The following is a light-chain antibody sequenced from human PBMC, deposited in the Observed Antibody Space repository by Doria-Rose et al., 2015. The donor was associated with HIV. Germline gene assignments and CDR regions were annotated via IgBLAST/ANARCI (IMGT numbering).Light chain of an antibody. CDR2: DGS. CDR1: QSFSSTY. CDR3: HQYGTSWT. J-gene: IGKJ1*01. V-gene: IGKV3-20*01. Sequence: TQSPGTLSSSPGERATLSCRASQSFSSTYLAWYQQKPGQAPSLLIYDGSTGATGIPDRFSASGSGTDFTLTINRLEPEDFALYYCHQYGTSWTFGQGTKVEI.